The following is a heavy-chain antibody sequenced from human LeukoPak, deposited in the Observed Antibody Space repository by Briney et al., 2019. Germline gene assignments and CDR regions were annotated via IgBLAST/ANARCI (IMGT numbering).Heavy chain of an antibody. J-gene: IGHJ6*03. CDR1: GGSISSSSSYY. D-gene: IGHD4-11*01. V-gene: IGHV4-39*07. CDR2: IYYSGST. CDR3: ARVPDYSNYFSGYYMDV. Sequence: PSETLSLTCTVSGGSISSSSSYYWGWIRQPPGKGLEWIGSIYYSGSTYYNPSLKSRVTISVDTSKNQFSLKLSSVTAADTAVYYCARVPDYSNYFSGYYMDVWGKGTTVTVSS.